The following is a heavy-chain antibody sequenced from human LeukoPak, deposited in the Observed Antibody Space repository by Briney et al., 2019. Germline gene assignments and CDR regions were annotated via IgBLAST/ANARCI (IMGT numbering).Heavy chain of an antibody. J-gene: IGHJ6*03. CDR1: GFTFSSYG. Sequence: PGGSLRLSCAASGFTFSSYGMHWVRQAPGKGLEWVAFIRYDGSNKYYADSVKGRFTISRDNSKNTLYLQMNSLRAEDTAVYYCAKDGSGLYYYYYYYMDVWGKGTTVTISS. CDR2: IRYDGSNK. CDR3: AKDGSGLYYYYYYYMDV. D-gene: IGHD3-3*01. V-gene: IGHV3-30*02.